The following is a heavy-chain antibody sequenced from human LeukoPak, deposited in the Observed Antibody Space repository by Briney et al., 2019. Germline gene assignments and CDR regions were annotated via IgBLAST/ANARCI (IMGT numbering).Heavy chain of an antibody. D-gene: IGHD3-10*01. CDR2: FDPEVGET. Sequence: ASVKVSCKVSGYTLTELSMHWVRQAPGKGLEWMGGFDPEVGETICAQKFQGRVTMTEDTSTDTAYMELSSLRAEDTAVYYCAYYYGSGSYFNFDYWGQGTLVTVSS. J-gene: IGHJ4*02. CDR1: GYTLTELS. CDR3: AYYYGSGSYFNFDY. V-gene: IGHV1-24*01.